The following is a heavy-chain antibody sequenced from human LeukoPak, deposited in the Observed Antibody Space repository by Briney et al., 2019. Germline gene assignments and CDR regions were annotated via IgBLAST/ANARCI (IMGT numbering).Heavy chain of an antibody. D-gene: IGHD6-13*01. CDR1: GFTFNNYW. J-gene: IGHJ4*02. CDR2: INSDGRST. V-gene: IGHV3-74*01. Sequence: GGSLRLSCAASGFTFNNYWMHWVRQAPGEGLVWISRINSDGRSTNYADSVKGRFNISRDDAKNTLSLQMNSLRVEDTAVYYCAAAVAAAPGAYWGQGTLVTVSS. CDR3: AAAVAAAPGAY.